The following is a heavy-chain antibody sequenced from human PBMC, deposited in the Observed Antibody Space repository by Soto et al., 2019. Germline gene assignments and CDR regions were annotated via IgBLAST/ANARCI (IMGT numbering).Heavy chain of an antibody. CDR1: GGTFSSYA. D-gene: IGHD2-2*01. CDR3: ARMGVSDMVVVPAARFRYGMDV. J-gene: IGHJ6*02. V-gene: IGHV1-69*13. Sequence: VKLSRTAFGGTFSSYAISWVRQAPGQGLEWMGGIIPIFGTANYAQKFQGRVTITADESTSTAYMELSSLRSEDTAVYYCARMGVSDMVVVPAARFRYGMDVWGQGTTVTVSS. CDR2: IIPIFGTA.